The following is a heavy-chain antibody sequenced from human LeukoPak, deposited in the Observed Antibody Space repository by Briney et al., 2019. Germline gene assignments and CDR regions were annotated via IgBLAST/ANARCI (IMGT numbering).Heavy chain of an antibody. CDR2: ISYDGSNK. J-gene: IGHJ4*02. V-gene: IGHV3-30*14. CDR1: GFPFSSYA. D-gene: IGHD3-9*01. CDR3: ARGDFGYYDILTGYYAIDY. Sequence: GGSLRLSCAASGFPFSSYAMHWVRQAPGKGLEWVAVISYDGSNKYYADSVKGRFTISRDNSKNTLYLQMGSLRTEDMAVYYCARGDFGYYDILTGYYAIDYWGQGTRVTVSS.